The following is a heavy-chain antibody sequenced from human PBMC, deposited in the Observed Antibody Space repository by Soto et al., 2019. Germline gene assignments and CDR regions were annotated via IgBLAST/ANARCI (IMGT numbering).Heavy chain of an antibody. J-gene: IGHJ4*02. Sequence: ASVKVSGKASGYNFNTFDIYWVRQATGHGLEWMGWMNPNSGNTGYAQELRGRVTMTRNTSNTTAYMELTSLTSDETGVYYCAGGNFRYWGQGTLVTVSS. V-gene: IGHV1-8*02. CDR1: GYNFNTFD. CDR2: MNPNSGNT. CDR3: AGGNFRY.